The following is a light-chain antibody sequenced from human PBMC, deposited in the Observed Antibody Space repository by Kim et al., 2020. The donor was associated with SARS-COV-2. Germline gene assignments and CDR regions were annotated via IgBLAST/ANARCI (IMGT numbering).Light chain of an antibody. V-gene: IGKV3-20*01. CDR3: QHYGSSPQVT. CDR1: QSVSSRY. Sequence: PGERATLSCRASQSVSSRYLALYQQKPGQAPSLLIYGASNRATGIPDRFSGSGSGTDFTLTISRLEPEDFAVYYCQHYGSSPQVTFGGGTKVDIK. CDR2: GAS. J-gene: IGKJ4*01.